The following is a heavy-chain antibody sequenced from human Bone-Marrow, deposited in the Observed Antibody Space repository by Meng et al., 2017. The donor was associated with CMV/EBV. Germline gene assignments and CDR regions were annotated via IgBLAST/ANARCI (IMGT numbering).Heavy chain of an antibody. CDR2: ISSSSSYI. Sequence: GESLKISCAASGFTFSSYSMNWVRQAPGKGLEWVSSISSSSSYIYYADSVKGRFTISRDNAKNSLYLQMNSLRAEDTAVYYCASWGSITIFGVANPYYYGMDVWGQGTTVTVSS. CDR3: ASWGSITIFGVANPYYYGMDV. V-gene: IGHV3-21*01. CDR1: GFTFSSYS. D-gene: IGHD3-3*01. J-gene: IGHJ6*02.